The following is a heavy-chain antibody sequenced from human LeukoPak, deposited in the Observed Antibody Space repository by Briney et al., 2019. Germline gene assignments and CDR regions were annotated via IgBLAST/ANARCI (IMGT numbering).Heavy chain of an antibody. Sequence: PSETMSLTCAVYGYSISSGYYWGWIRQPPGKGLEWIGSIYHSGSTYYNPSLKSHITIAVDTTKNQSSLKLSSVTAADTAVYYCARHLLDIVVVPAALTPVNWFDPWGQGTLVTVSS. CDR3: ARHLLDIVVVPAALTPVNWFDP. V-gene: IGHV4-38-2*01. D-gene: IGHD2-2*03. CDR1: GYSISSGYY. CDR2: IYHSGST. J-gene: IGHJ5*02.